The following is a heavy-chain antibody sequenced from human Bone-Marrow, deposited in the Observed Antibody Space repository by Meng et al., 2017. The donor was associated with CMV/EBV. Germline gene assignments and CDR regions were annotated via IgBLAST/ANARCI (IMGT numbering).Heavy chain of an antibody. Sequence: SETLSLTCTVSDGSISSGGYYWSWSRQHPGKGLEWIGYIYYSGSTDYSPSLKSRVTISVDTSRNQFSLKLNSVTAADTAVYYCARVGAGWLQFFDYWGQGTRVTVSS. CDR1: DGSISSGGYY. V-gene: IGHV4-31*03. J-gene: IGHJ4*02. CDR2: IYYSGST. D-gene: IGHD5-24*01. CDR3: ARVGAGWLQFFDY.